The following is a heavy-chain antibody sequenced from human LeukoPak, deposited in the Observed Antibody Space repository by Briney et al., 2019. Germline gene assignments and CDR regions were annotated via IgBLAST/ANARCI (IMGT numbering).Heavy chain of an antibody. Sequence: GGSLTLSCTASGFTFSSYAMSWVRQAPGKGLEWVSAIGTSGETTYYAHSVKGRFTISRDSFKNTLYLQMSSLRAEDTAVYYCVKDRLNYGSGDFDHWGQGTQVTVSS. V-gene: IGHV3-23*01. J-gene: IGHJ4*02. CDR3: VKDRLNYGSGDFDH. CDR1: GFTFSSYA. CDR2: IGTSGETT. D-gene: IGHD3-10*01.